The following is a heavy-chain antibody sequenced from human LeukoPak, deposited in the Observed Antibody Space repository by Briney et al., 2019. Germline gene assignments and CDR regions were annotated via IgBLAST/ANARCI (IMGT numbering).Heavy chain of an antibody. V-gene: IGHV3-43*02. Sequence: GGSLRLSRVASGLPIADFAMHWVRQAPGKGLEWVSLISGDGVSTFYADSVKGRFSISRDNSKNSLYLEMNSLRTEDAAMYYCAKESGKFDYWGQGTLDAVSS. J-gene: IGHJ4*02. CDR2: ISGDGVST. CDR1: GLPIADFA. CDR3: AKESGKFDY.